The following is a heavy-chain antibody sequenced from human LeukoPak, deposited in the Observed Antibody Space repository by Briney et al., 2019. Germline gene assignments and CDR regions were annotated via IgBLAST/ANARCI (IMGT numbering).Heavy chain of an antibody. J-gene: IGHJ3*02. D-gene: IGHD6-13*01. V-gene: IGHV3-23*01. CDR1: GFTFSSYS. CDR3: AKARSSSWFDAFDI. Sequence: GGSLRLSCAASGFTFSSYSMNWVRQAPGKGLEWVSTMSGSGGSTYNADSVKGRFTISRDSSQNTLYLQMNSLRAEDTAIYYCAKARSSSWFDAFDIWGQGTMVTVSS. CDR2: MSGSGGST.